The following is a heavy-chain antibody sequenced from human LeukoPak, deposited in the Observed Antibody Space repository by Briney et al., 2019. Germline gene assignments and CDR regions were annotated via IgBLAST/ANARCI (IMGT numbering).Heavy chain of an antibody. J-gene: IGHJ6*04. CDR1: GGSFSGYY. CDR3: ARGGTVTTNRVLYYYGMDV. Sequence: SETLSLTCAVYGGSFSGYYWSWIRQPPGKGLEWIGEINHSGSTNYNPSLKSRVTISVDTSKNQFSLKLSSVTAADTAVYYCARGGTVTTNRVLYYYGMDVWGKGTTVTVSS. V-gene: IGHV4-34*01. D-gene: IGHD4-17*01. CDR2: INHSGST.